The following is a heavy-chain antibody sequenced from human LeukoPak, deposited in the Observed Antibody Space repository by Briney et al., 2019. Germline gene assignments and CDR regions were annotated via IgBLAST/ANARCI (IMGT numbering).Heavy chain of an antibody. J-gene: IGHJ4*02. V-gene: IGHV3-30*18. CDR3: AKDRWGRGAAAGTVDY. CDR1: GFTFSSYG. CDR2: ISYDGSNK. D-gene: IGHD6-13*01. Sequence: PGGSLRLSCAASGFTFSSYGMHWVRQAPGKGLEWVAVISYDGSNKYYADSVKGRFTISRDNSKNTLYLQMNSLRAEDTAVYYCAKDRWGRGAAAGTVDYWGQGTLVTVSS.